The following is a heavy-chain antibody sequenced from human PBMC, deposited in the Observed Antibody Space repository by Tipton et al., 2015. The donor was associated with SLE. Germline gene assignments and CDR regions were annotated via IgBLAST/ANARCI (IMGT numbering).Heavy chain of an antibody. CDR1: GFSFGDYA. J-gene: IGHJ4*01. Sequence: SLRLSCTASGFSFGDYALSWFRQAPGKRLEWVGFIRSKAYGGTTEYAASVKGRFTISRDDSKSIAYLQMTSLKTEDTAVYYCTRAPYRGFHFPFGYRGPGTLVPLS. D-gene: IGHD5-12*01. CDR2: IRSKAYGGTT. V-gene: IGHV3-49*03. CDR3: TRAPYRGFHFPFGY.